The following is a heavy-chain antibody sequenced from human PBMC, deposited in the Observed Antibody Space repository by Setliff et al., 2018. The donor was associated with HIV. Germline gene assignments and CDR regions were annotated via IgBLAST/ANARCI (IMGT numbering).Heavy chain of an antibody. Sequence: ASETLSLTCTVSGGSVSNDSYYWSWIRLPPGRGLEWIGYIFYSGSTNYNPPLKSRVTISVDTSKNQFSLKLSSVIAADTAVYYCARIFGDQGYYYGMDVWGQGTTVTVSS. D-gene: IGHD3-3*01. CDR3: ARIFGDQGYYYGMDV. CDR2: IFYSGST. CDR1: GGSVSNDSYY. J-gene: IGHJ6*02. V-gene: IGHV4-61*01.